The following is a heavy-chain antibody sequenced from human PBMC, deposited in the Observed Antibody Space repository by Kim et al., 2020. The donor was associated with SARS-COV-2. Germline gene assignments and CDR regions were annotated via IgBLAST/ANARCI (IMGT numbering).Heavy chain of an antibody. D-gene: IGHD6-13*01. V-gene: IGHV3-48*02. Sequence: SGKGRFTISRDNAKNSLYLQMNSLRDEDTAVYYCARDGAYSSSWYWYFDLWGRGTLVTVSS. CDR3: ARDGAYSSSWYWYFDL. J-gene: IGHJ2*01.